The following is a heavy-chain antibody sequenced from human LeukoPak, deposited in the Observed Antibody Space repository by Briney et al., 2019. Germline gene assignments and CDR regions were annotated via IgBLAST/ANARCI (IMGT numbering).Heavy chain of an antibody. CDR2: INPSGGST. CDR3: ARFRGENGLLDY. D-gene: IGHD3-10*01. J-gene: IGHJ4*02. CDR1: GYTFTSYY. Sequence: GASVKVSCKASGYTFTSYYMHWVRQAPGQGLEWMGIINPSGGSTSYAQKFQGRVTMTRDTSISTAYMELSSLRSEDTAVYYCARFRGENGLLDYWGQGTLVTVSS. V-gene: IGHV1-46*01.